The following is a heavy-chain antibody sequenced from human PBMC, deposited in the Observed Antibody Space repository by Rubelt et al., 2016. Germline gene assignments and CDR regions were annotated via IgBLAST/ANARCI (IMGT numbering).Heavy chain of an antibody. CDR1: GFTFDDYA. Sequence: GESGGGLVQPGRSLRLSCAASGFTFDDYAMHWVRQAPGKGLEWVSGISWNSGSIGYADSVKGRFTISRDNAKNSLYLQMNSLRAEDTALYYCAKDISLAEDAFDIWGQGTMVTVSS. CDR3: AKDISLAEDAFDI. V-gene: IGHV3-9*01. CDR2: ISWNSGSI. J-gene: IGHJ3*02.